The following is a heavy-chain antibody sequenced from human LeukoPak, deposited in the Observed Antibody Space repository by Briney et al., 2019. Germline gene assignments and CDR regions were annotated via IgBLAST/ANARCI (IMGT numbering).Heavy chain of an antibody. J-gene: IGHJ4*02. CDR3: ARTREQVLLLPHPFDH. CDR1: GCSVGNES. Sequence: GGSLRLCCTAAGCSVGNESRNWRRQAPGKGTEWLAYISSRTMFYADSVKGRFTISRDNTKNSLYLQMNGLSVEDTALYYCARTREQVLLLPHPFDHWGQGTLVTVSS. D-gene: IGHD1/OR15-1a*01. V-gene: IGHV3-48*04. CDR2: ISSRTM.